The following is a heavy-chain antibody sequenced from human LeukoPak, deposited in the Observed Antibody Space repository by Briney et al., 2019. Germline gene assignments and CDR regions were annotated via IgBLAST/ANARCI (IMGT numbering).Heavy chain of an antibody. Sequence: ASVKVSCTASGYTFTNYYLHWVRQAPGQGLEWLGIINSSDGTTTYAQRFQGRVSMTRDTSTSTVYMEMNSLRSEDAAVYYCARDPKRLATDAFDVWGQGTMVTVSS. J-gene: IGHJ3*01. CDR2: INSSDGTT. V-gene: IGHV1-46*01. CDR1: GYTFTNYY. CDR3: ARDPKRLATDAFDV.